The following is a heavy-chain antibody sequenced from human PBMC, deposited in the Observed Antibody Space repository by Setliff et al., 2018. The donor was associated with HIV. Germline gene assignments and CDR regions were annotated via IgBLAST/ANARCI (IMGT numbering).Heavy chain of an antibody. CDR1: GYIFVGYD. CDR2: ISPGNGNT. CDR3: ARDPAPSSSASYFQH. Sequence: ASVKVSCKASGYIFVGYDITWVRQAPGQGLEWMGWISPGNGNTNYAQKIEGRVTMTTDTLTSTVYMELSSLRSEGTAVYYCARDPAPSSSASYFQHWGQGTPVTVSS. J-gene: IGHJ1*01. V-gene: IGHV1-18*01. D-gene: IGHD6-6*01.